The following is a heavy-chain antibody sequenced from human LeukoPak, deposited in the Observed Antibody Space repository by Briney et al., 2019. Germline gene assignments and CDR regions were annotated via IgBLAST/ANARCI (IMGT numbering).Heavy chain of an antibody. CDR3: ARGLPGIYAAY. D-gene: IGHD5-12*01. V-gene: IGHV4-34*01. CDR1: GGSFSGNY. Sequence: PSETLSLTCAVYGGSFSGNYWGWIRQPPGKGLEWIGEINHSGSTNYNPSLKSRVTISVDTSKNQFSLKLSSVTAADTAVYYCARGLPGIYAAYWGQGTLVTVSS. J-gene: IGHJ4*02. CDR2: INHSGST.